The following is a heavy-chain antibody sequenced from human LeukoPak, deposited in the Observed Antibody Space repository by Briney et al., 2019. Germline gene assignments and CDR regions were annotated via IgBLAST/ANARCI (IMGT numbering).Heavy chain of an antibody. J-gene: IGHJ4*02. V-gene: IGHV4-39*01. Sequence: SETLSLTCTVSGVSISSSTSYWGWIRQPPGKGLEWIGSIYYSGNTYYNASLTSQVSISIDTSKNQFSLRLTSVTAADTAVYYCARQTGSGLFILPGGQGTLVTVSS. CDR1: GVSISSSTSY. D-gene: IGHD3/OR15-3a*01. CDR2: IYYSGNT. CDR3: ARQTGSGLFILP.